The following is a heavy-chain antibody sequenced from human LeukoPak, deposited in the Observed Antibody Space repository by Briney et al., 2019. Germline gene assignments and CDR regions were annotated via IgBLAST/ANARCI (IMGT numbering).Heavy chain of an antibody. CDR1: GGTFSSYA. CDR2: IIPIFGTA. Sequence: SVKVSCKASGGTFSSYAISWVRQAPGQGLEWMGGIIPIFGTANYAQKFQGRVTITADESTSTAYMELSSLRSEDTAVYYCNYYDSSGYYVPDYWGQGTLVTVSS. J-gene: IGHJ4*02. CDR3: NYYDSSGYYVPDY. D-gene: IGHD3-22*01. V-gene: IGHV1-69*13.